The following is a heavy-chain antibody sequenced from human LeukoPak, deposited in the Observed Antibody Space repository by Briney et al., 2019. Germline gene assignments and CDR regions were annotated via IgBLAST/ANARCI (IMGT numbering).Heavy chain of an antibody. V-gene: IGHV3-30-3*01. D-gene: IGHD5-18*01. CDR1: PFIFNNYA. J-gene: IGHJ3*01. Sequence: PGGSLRLSCAASPFIFNNYAMSWVRQAPGKGLEWVASISYDGVDKYYADSLKGRFTMSRDNSKNSVYLQMDSLRVEDTAMYYCAKDVDTVMDWANDAFDVWGQGTMVIVSS. CDR3: AKDVDTVMDWANDAFDV. CDR2: ISYDGVDK.